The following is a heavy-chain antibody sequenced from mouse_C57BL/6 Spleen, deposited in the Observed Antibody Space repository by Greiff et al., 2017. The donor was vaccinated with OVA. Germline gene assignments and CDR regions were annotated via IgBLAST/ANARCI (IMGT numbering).Heavy chain of an antibody. V-gene: IGHV1-5*01. CDR2: IYPGNSDT. CDR3: TRSDDGYGFDY. D-gene: IGHD2-3*01. Sequence: EVQLQQSGTELVRPGASVKMSCKTSGYTFTSYWMHWVKQRPGQGLEWIGAIYPGNSDTSYNQKFKGKAKLTAVTSASTAYMKLSSLTNEDSAVYYCTRSDDGYGFDYWGQGTTLTVSS. CDR1: GYTFTSYW. J-gene: IGHJ2*01.